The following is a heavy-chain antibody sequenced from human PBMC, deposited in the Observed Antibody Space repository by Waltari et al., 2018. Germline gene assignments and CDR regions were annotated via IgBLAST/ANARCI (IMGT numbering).Heavy chain of an antibody. CDR2: IYYSGST. D-gene: IGHD3-10*01. V-gene: IGHV4-39*07. Sequence: QLQLQESGPGLVKPSETLSLTCTVSGGSISSSSYYWGWIRQPPGKGLEWIGSIYYSGSTYYNPSLKSRVTISVDTSKNQFSLKLSSVTAEDTAVYYCAKWGDYYGSGSFGFGFDYWGQGTLVTVSS. J-gene: IGHJ4*02. CDR3: AKWGDYYGSGSFGFGFDY. CDR1: GGSISSSSYY.